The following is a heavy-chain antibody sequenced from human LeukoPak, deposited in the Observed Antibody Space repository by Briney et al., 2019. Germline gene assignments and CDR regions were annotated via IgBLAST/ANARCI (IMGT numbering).Heavy chain of an antibody. D-gene: IGHD6-13*01. CDR2: IYSCGST. Sequence: PGGSLRLSCAASGFTVSSNYMSWVRQAPGKGLEWVSVIYSCGSTYYADSVKGRFTISRDNSKNTLYLQMNSLRAEDTAVYYCAKDYKEQQLVRLGWFDPWGQGTLVTVSS. J-gene: IGHJ5*02. CDR1: GFTVSSNY. CDR3: AKDYKEQQLVRLGWFDP. V-gene: IGHV3-53*01.